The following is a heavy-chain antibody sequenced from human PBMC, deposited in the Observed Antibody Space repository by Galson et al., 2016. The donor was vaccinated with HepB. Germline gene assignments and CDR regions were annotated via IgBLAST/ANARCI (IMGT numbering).Heavy chain of an antibody. V-gene: IGHV3-64D*06. CDR3: VKDEYSSSWYFDI. Sequence: SLRLSCAASGFTFSSYAMHWVRQAPGKGLEYVSAINSNGGRTYHADSVKGRFSISRDNSKNTLYLQVSSLRAEDTAVYYCVKDEYSSSWYFDIWGQGTMVTVSS. D-gene: IGHD6-13*01. CDR1: GFTFSSYA. CDR2: INSNGGRT. J-gene: IGHJ3*02.